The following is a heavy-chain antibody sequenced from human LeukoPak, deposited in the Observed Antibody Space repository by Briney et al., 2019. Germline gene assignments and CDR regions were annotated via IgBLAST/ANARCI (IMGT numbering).Heavy chain of an antibody. Sequence: ASVKVSCKASGYSFTTFAMNWVRQAPGQGLEWMGWISAYNGNTNYAQKLQGRVTMTTDTSTSTAYMELRSLRSDDTAVYYCARTEYSSSWGNYYYYMDVWGKGTTVTISS. CDR2: ISAYNGNT. J-gene: IGHJ6*03. D-gene: IGHD6-13*01. V-gene: IGHV1-18*01. CDR3: ARTEYSSSWGNYYYYMDV. CDR1: GYSFTTFA.